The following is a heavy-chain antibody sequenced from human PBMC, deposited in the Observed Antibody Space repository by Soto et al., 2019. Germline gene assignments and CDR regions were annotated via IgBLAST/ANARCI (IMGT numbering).Heavy chain of an antibody. D-gene: IGHD3-22*01. CDR1: GGTFSGYT. J-gene: IGHJ3*02. Sequence: QVQLVQSGAEVKKPGSSVKVSCKTSGGTFSGYTISWARQAPGQGLEWMGRIIPALDIANYAQKFQGRVTITADKSTYTAYMELSSLRSEDTGVYYCARDPPTYDVRGYYRHDSVGIWDQGTMVTVSS. CDR2: IIPALDIA. V-gene: IGHV1-69*08. CDR3: ARDPPTYDVRGYYRHDSVGI.